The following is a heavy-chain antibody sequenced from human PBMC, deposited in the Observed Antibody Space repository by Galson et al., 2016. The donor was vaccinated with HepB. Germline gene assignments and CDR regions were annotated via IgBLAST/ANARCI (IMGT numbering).Heavy chain of an antibody. CDR2: IKSKSAGGTI. Sequence: SLRLSCAASDSTFINAWMNWVRQAPGKGLEWVGRIKSKSAGGTIDYAAPVTGRFTISRDDSQNTLFLQMNSLQTEDTAVYYCTTSGGTSGGSTWPPYWGHGTLVTVSS. CDR3: TTSGGTSGGSTWPPY. J-gene: IGHJ4*01. CDR1: DSTFINAW. D-gene: IGHD6-13*01. V-gene: IGHV3-15*07.